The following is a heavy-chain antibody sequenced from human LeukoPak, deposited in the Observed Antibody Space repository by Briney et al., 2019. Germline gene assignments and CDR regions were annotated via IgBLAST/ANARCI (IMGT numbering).Heavy chain of an antibody. J-gene: IGHJ4*02. Sequence: GGSLRLSCAASGFTFSAYAMSWVRQAPGKGLEWVSAISDSGSSTYYADSVKGRFTISRDNSKNTLYLQMNSLTAEDTAVYYCAKKAVGTSTGGPFDYWGQGTLVIVSS. CDR1: GFTFSAYA. D-gene: IGHD1-26*01. CDR2: ISDSGSST. V-gene: IGHV3-23*01. CDR3: AKKAVGTSTGGPFDY.